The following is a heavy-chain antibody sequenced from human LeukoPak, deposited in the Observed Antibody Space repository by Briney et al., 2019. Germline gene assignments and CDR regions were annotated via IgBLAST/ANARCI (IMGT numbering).Heavy chain of an antibody. CDR2: IYYTGNT. D-gene: IGHD3/OR15-3a*01. Sequence: SETLSLTCTVSGGSFSTYYWGWIRQPPGMGLEWIGSIYYTGNTYYNASLKSQVSISIDTSKNQFSLKLTSVTAADTAVYYCARQTGSGLFILPGGQGTLVTVSS. V-gene: IGHV4-39*01. J-gene: IGHJ4*02. CDR3: ARQTGSGLFILP. CDR1: GGSFSTYY.